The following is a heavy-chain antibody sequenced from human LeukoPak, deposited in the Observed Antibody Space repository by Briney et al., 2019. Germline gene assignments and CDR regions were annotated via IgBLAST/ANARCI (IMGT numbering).Heavy chain of an antibody. Sequence: MSSETLSLTCTVSGASISSSSYYWGWIRQPPGKGLEWIGNIYYSGSTYYNPSLKSRVTISLDTSKNHFSLNLSSVTAADTAVYYCARGGYCGDDCFFYSWGQGTLVTVSS. D-gene: IGHD2-21*02. CDR2: IYYSGST. V-gene: IGHV4-39*02. CDR3: ARGGYCGDDCFFYS. CDR1: GASISSSSYY. J-gene: IGHJ4*02.